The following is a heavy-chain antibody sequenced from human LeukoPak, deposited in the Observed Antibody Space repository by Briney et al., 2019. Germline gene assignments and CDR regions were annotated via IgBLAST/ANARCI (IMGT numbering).Heavy chain of an antibody. CDR1: GFTFSGFS. Sequence: GGSLRLSCAASGFTFSGFSMSWVRQSPTKGLEWVANIKQDGSERYYVDSVKGRFTISRDNAKNSLSLQMNNLRVEDTAVYFCAARKVRGVWFYLDYWGQGTLVTVSS. V-gene: IGHV3-7*03. CDR3: AARKVRGVWFYLDY. D-gene: IGHD3-10*01. J-gene: IGHJ4*02. CDR2: IKQDGSER.